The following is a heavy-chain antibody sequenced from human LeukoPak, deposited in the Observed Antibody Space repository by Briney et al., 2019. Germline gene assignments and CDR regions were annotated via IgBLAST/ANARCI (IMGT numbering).Heavy chain of an antibody. D-gene: IGHD1-26*01. CDR1: GFTFSSYW. CDR3: AFYSGSYAEDAFDI. J-gene: IGHJ3*02. Sequence: GGSLRLSCAASGFTFSSYWMSWVRQAPGKGVEWVANIKQDGSEKYYVDSVKGRFTISRDNAKNSLYLQMNSLRAEDTAVYYCAFYSGSYAEDAFDIWGQGTMVTVSS. V-gene: IGHV3-7*01. CDR2: IKQDGSEK.